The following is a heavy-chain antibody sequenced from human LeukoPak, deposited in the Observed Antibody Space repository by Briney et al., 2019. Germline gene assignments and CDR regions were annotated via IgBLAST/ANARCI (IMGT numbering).Heavy chain of an antibody. CDR3: ARETPGAGHFDY. D-gene: IGHD7-27*01. Sequence: SETLSLTCTVSAGSISISSYYWVWVRQPPGKGLEWIGSIYYSGSTFYNPSLKSRVTISVDTSKNQFSLELSSVTAADTAMYYCARETPGAGHFDYWGQGSLVTVSS. CDR1: AGSISISSYY. J-gene: IGHJ4*02. CDR2: IYYSGST. V-gene: IGHV4-39*02.